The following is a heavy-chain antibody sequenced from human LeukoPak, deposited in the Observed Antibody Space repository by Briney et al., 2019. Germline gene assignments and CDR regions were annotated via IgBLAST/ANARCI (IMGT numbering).Heavy chain of an antibody. CDR1: GYTFKSYG. CDR3: ARAPAVGSSSAPIN. CDR2: ISAYNGNT. V-gene: IGHV1-18*01. J-gene: IGHJ4*02. Sequence: ASVKVSCKASGYTFKSYGISWVRQAPGQGLEWMGWISAYNGNTNYAQKLQGRVTMTTDTSTSTAYMELRSLRSDDTAVYYCARAPAVGSSSAPINWGQGTLVTVSS. D-gene: IGHD6-6*01.